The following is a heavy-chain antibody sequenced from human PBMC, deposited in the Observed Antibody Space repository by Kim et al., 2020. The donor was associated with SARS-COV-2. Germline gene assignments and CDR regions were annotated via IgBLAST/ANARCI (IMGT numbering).Heavy chain of an antibody. J-gene: IGHJ4*02. Sequence: GGSLRLSCAASGFTFSSYAMSWVRQAPGKGLEWVSAISGSGGSTYYADSVKGRFTISRDNSKNTLYLQMNSLRAEDTAVYYCAKGSRVYYDFWSGYYRGGSFAYWGQGTLVTVSS. CDR1: GFTFSSYA. D-gene: IGHD3-3*01. V-gene: IGHV3-23*01. CDR3: AKGSRVYYDFWSGYYRGGSFAY. CDR2: ISGSGGST.